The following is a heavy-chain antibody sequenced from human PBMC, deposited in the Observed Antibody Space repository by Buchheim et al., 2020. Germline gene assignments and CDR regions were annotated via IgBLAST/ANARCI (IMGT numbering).Heavy chain of an antibody. J-gene: IGHJ6*02. CDR3: ARDIGAVAGKKGYYGMDV. V-gene: IGHV3-30-3*01. Sequence: QVQLVESGGGVVQPGRSLRLSCAASGFTFSSYAMHWVRQAPGKGLEWVAVISYDGSNKYYADSVKGRFTISRDNSKNTLYLQMNSPRAEDTAVYYCARDIGAVAGKKGYYGMDVWGQGTT. CDR1: GFTFSSYA. D-gene: IGHD6-19*01. CDR2: ISYDGSNK.